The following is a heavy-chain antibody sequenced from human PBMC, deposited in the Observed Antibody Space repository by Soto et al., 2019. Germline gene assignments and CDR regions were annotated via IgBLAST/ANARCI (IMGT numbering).Heavy chain of an antibody. Sequence: ASVKVSCKASGYTFTSYYMHWVRQAPGQGLEWMGIINPSGGSTSYAQKFQGRVTMTRDTSTSTVYMELSSLRSEDTAAYYCARDVPSPPDILTGYSNFDYWGQGTLVTVSS. CDR3: ARDVPSPPDILTGYSNFDY. CDR1: GYTFTSYY. J-gene: IGHJ4*02. V-gene: IGHV1-46*01. D-gene: IGHD3-9*01. CDR2: INPSGGST.